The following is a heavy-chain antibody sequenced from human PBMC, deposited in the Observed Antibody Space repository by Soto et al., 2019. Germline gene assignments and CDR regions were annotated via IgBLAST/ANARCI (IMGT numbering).Heavy chain of an antibody. D-gene: IGHD3-3*02. CDR2: IYYSGST. Sequence: QVQLQESGPGLVKPSQTLSLTCTVSGGSISSGDYYWSWIRQPPGKGLEWIGYIYYSGSTYYNPSLKIQFTISVDTSKNQFSLKLSSVTAADTAVYYCARDLSRYYFDYWGQGTLVTVSS. CDR1: GGSISSGDYY. CDR3: ARDLSRYYFDY. J-gene: IGHJ4*02. V-gene: IGHV4-30-4*01.